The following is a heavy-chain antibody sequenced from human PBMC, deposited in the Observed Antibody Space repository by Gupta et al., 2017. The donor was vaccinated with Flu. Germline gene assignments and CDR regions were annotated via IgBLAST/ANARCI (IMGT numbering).Heavy chain of an antibody. J-gene: IGHJ5*02. D-gene: IGHD4-17*01. CDR2: ISDSSNSI. V-gene: IGHV3-48*04. Sequence: EVQLVESGGGLIQPAGSLRLSCVASGFTVRKFSMNWNSQAPGKGLEWVSYISDSSNSIYYGDSVKGRFTTSRDNARNSLFLQMHSLRSEDTGVYYCARSPEDFGDFQNWFDLWGQGTLVTVS. CDR3: ARSPEDFGDFQNWFDL. CDR1: GFTVRKFS.